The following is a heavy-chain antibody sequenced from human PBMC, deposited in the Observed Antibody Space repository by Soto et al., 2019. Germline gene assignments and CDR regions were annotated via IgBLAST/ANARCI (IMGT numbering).Heavy chain of an antibody. CDR3: AHSYSRGLYYGDGAFDI. V-gene: IGHV2-5*02. J-gene: IGHJ3*02. CDR2: IYWDDDK. Sequence: QITLKESGPPLVKPTQTLTLTCTFSGFSLSTSGVGVGWIRQPPGKALEWLALIYWDDDKRYSPSLKSRLTITKDTPQNQVVLTMTNMDPVDTATYYCAHSYSRGLYYGDGAFDIWGQGKMVTVSS. D-gene: IGHD6-19*01. CDR1: GFSLSTSGVG.